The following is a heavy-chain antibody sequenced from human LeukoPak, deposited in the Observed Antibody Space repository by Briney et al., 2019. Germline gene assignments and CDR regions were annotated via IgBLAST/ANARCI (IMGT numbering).Heavy chain of an antibody. Sequence: SGPTLVKPTQTLTLTCTFSGFSFTSNAVGVGWIRQPPGEALEWLALIFWNDVKRYSPSLKSRLTVTKDTSKNQVVLTMTDMDPLDTATYFSARRTGSTTYYFDYWGQGTLVTVSS. J-gene: IGHJ4*02. CDR1: GFSFTSNAVG. CDR3: ARRTGSTTYYFDY. V-gene: IGHV2-5*01. CDR2: IFWNDVK. D-gene: IGHD3/OR15-3a*01.